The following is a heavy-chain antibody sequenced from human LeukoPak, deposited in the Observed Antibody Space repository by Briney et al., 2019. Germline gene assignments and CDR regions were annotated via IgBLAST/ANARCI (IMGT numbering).Heavy chain of an antibody. CDR3: ARDPLY. V-gene: IGHV3-30*19. CDR2: ISYDGSNK. CDR1: GFMFSDYG. Sequence: GGSLRLSCAASGFMFSDYGMHWVRQAPGKGLEWVAVISYDGSNKYYADSVKGRFTISRDNSKNTLYLQMNSLRAEDTAVYYCARDPLYWGQGTLVTVSS. J-gene: IGHJ4*02.